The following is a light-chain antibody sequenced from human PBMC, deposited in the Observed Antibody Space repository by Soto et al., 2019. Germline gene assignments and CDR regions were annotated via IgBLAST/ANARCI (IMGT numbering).Light chain of an antibody. Sequence: EKVMTQSPGTLSVSPGERATLSCRASQTVSSNLAWYQQKPGQAPRLLIYDASTRAAGIPARFSGSGSGTEFTLVISSLQSEDFAVYYCLQYYNWPPWTFGQGTKVDSK. CDR2: DAS. V-gene: IGKV3-15*01. J-gene: IGKJ1*01. CDR3: LQYYNWPPWT. CDR1: QTVSSN.